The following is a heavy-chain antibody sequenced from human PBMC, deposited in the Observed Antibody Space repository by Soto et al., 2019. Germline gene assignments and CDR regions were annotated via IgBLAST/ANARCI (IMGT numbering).Heavy chain of an antibody. D-gene: IGHD4-17*01. CDR3: ARAVAVTTTLPYDHAIDA. CDR2: IIPTFETP. Sequence: QVQLVQSGAEVKKPGSSVKVSCKASVGTFSSYAISWVRQAPGQGLEWMGGIIPTFETPKYAQRFQGRVTIPEDXXTXTXXRDLSSLRSEDTAVYYGARAVAVTTTLPYDHAIDAWGQGTTVTVSS. J-gene: IGHJ6*02. V-gene: IGHV1-69*12. CDR1: VGTFSSYA.